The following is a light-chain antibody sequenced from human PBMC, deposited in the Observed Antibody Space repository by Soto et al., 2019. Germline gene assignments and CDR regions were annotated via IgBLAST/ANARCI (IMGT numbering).Light chain of an antibody. Sequence: EIVLTQSPATLSLSPGERATLSCRASQSVSSNYLAWYQQKPGQAPKVLIYRASIRATGIPDRFTGSGSGTEFTLTISSLQSEDFAVYYCQQYNNWPKTFGQGTKVDIK. J-gene: IGKJ1*01. CDR2: RAS. V-gene: IGKV3D-15*01. CDR1: QSVSSN. CDR3: QQYNNWPKT.